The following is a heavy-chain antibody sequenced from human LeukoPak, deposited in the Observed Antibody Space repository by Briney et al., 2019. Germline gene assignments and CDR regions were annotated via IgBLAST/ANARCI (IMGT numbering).Heavy chain of an antibody. V-gene: IGHV4-30-4*01. CDR2: IYYSGST. J-gene: IGHJ5*02. CDR1: GGSISSGDYY. Sequence: PSQTLSLTCTVSGGSISSGDYYWSWIRQPPGKGLEWIGYIYYSGSTYYNPSLKSRVTISVDTSKNQFSLKLSSVTAADTAVYYCARDVGLLRGNWFDPWGQGTLVTVSS. D-gene: IGHD3-22*01. CDR3: ARDVGLLRGNWFDP.